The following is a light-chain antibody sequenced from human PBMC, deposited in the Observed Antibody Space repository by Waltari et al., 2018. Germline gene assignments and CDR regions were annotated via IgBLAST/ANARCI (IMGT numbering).Light chain of an antibody. CDR1: PSVLSSSNNKSY. CDR2: WAS. J-gene: IGKJ3*01. CDR3: QQYYTIPQT. V-gene: IGKV4-1*01. Sequence: DLVMTLSPDFLAVSLGERATINCRSSPSVLSSSNNKSYLAWYQQKPGQPPKLFVYWASTRESGVPDRFSGSGSGTDFTLTISSLQAEDVAVYYCQQYYTIPQTVGPGTKVDIK.